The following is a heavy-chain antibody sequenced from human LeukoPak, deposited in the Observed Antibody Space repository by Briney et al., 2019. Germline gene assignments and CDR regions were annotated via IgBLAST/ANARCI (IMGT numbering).Heavy chain of an antibody. CDR2: ITTSSSYI. CDR1: GFTFSSYS. Sequence: PGGSLRLSCAASGFTFSSYSMNWVRQAPGKGLEWVSSITTSSSYIYYADSVRGRFTISRDNAKNSLYLQMNSLRAEDTAVYYCAGVGFEGATMDYWGQGTLVTVSS. D-gene: IGHD1-26*01. CDR3: AGVGFEGATMDY. V-gene: IGHV3-21*01. J-gene: IGHJ4*02.